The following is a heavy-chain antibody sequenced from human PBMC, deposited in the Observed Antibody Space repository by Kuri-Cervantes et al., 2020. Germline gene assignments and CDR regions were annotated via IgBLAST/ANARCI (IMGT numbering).Heavy chain of an antibody. J-gene: IGHJ5*02. CDR2: ISGSGGST. Sequence: GESLKISCAASGFTFSSYDMHWVRQATGKGLEWVSAISGSGGSTYYADSVKGRLTISRDNSKNTLYLQMNSLRAEDTAVYYCAKDSGRITMVRGVIISGDWFDPWGQGTLVTVSS. CDR3: AKDSGRITMVRGVIISGDWFDP. CDR1: GFTFSSYD. V-gene: IGHV3-23*01. D-gene: IGHD3-10*01.